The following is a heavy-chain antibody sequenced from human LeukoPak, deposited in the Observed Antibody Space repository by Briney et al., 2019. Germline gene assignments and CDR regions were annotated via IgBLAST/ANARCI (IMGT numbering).Heavy chain of an antibody. CDR3: ARPGSSGTEDY. D-gene: IGHD6-13*01. Sequence: PSETLSLTCAVYGGSSSGYYWSWIRQPPGKGLEWIGEINHSGSTNYNPSLKSRVTISVDTSKNQFSLKLSSVTAADTAVYYCARPGSSGTEDYWGQGTLVTVSS. V-gene: IGHV4-34*01. CDR1: GGSSSGYY. J-gene: IGHJ4*02. CDR2: INHSGST.